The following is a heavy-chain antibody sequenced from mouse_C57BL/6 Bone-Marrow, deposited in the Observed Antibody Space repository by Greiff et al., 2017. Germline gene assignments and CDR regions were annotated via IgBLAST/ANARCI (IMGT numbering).Heavy chain of an antibody. CDR1: GFTFSDYY. Sequence: EVKLVESGGGLVQPGGSLKLSCAASGFTFSDYYMYWVRQTPEKRLEWVAYISNGGGSTYYPDTVKGRFTISRDNAKNTLYLQMTRLKSEDTAMYYCARHTTVVGYAMDYWGQGTSVTVSS. CDR2: ISNGGGST. J-gene: IGHJ4*01. CDR3: ARHTTVVGYAMDY. D-gene: IGHD1-1*01. V-gene: IGHV5-12*01.